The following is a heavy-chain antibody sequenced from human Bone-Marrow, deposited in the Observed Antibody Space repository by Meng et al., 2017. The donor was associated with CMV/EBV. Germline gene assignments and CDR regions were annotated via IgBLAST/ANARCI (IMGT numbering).Heavy chain of an antibody. J-gene: IGHJ6*02. Sequence: SETLSLTCTVSGGSISSYYWSWIRQPPGKGLEWIGSIYHSGSTYYNPSLKSRVTISVDTSKNQFSLKLSSVTAADTAVYYCAREDQYYDFWSGSAGAYYGMDVWGQGTTVTGSS. CDR2: IYHSGST. D-gene: IGHD3-3*01. CDR3: AREDQYYDFWSGSAGAYYGMDV. V-gene: IGHV4-38-2*02. CDR1: GGSISSYY.